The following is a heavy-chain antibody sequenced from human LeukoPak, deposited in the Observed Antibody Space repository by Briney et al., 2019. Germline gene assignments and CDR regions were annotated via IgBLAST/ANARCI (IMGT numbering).Heavy chain of an antibody. CDR3: VRVGIDYGDYFDY. V-gene: IGHV3-7*05. J-gene: IGHJ4*02. CDR1: GLNFSREW. CDR2: IKHDGSET. Sequence: GGSLRLSCVASGLNFSREWMRWVRQAAGKGLEWLANIKHDGSETNYVASVKGRFTISRDNTKNSLYLQMNSLRAEDTAVYYCVRVGIDYGDYFDYWGQGTLVTVS. D-gene: IGHD4-17*01.